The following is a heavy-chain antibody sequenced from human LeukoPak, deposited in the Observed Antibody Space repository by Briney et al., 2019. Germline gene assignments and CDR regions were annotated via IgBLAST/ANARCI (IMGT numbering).Heavy chain of an antibody. D-gene: IGHD2-15*01. CDR3: ARPLGDCSGGSCYSEMDV. Sequence: GRSLRLSCAASGFSSSYYAMNWVRQAPGKGLEWVALISNDGSNKYYADSVKGRFTVSRDKSKNTVSLQMNSLRAEDTAVYYCARPLGDCSGGSCYSEMDVWGQGTTVTVSS. CDR2: ISNDGSNK. CDR1: GFSSSYYA. V-gene: IGHV3-30*04. J-gene: IGHJ6*02.